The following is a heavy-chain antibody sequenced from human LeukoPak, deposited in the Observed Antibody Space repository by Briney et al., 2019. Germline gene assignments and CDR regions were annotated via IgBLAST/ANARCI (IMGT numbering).Heavy chain of an antibody. V-gene: IGHV3-23*01. CDR1: GFTFSSYA. J-gene: IGHJ5*02. D-gene: IGHD2-2*01. CDR3: AKCSTTCYGNWFDP. CDR2: ISGSGDST. Sequence: PGGPLRLSCAASGFTFSSYAMNWVRQAPGKGLEWVSLISGSGDSTDYADSVKGRFTISRDNSKNTLYLQMSSLRAEDTAVYYCAKCSTTCYGNWFDPWGQGTLVTVSS.